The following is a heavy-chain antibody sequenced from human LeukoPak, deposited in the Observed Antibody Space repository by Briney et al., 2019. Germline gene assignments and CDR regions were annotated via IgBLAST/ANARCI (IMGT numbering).Heavy chain of an antibody. CDR2: ISAYNGNT. J-gene: IGHJ4*02. CDR3: ARGYPLGAIAVVLGIDY. D-gene: IGHD6-19*01. CDR1: GYTFTSYG. V-gene: IGHV1-18*01. Sequence: ASVKVSCKASGYTFTSYGISWVRQAPGQGLEWMGWISAYNGNTNYAQKLQGRVTMTTDTSTSTAYMELRSLRSDDTAVYYCARGYPLGAIAVVLGIDYWGQGTLVTVSS.